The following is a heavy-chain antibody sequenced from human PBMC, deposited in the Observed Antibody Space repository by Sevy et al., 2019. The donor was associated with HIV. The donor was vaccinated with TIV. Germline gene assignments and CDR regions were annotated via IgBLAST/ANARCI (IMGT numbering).Heavy chain of an antibody. V-gene: IGHV4-39*01. J-gene: IGHJ2*01. CDR3: ATPLPSGWYEGTGGYFDL. CDR1: GGSISSSSYY. D-gene: IGHD6-19*01. CDR2: LYSTGAT. Sequence: SETLSLTCTISGGSISSSSYYWGLIRQPPGKGLEWMGSLYSTGATSYNPSLESRVTVSADTSRNRFYLKLDSVSAADTAVYYCATPLPSGWYEGTGGYFDLWGRGTLVTVSS.